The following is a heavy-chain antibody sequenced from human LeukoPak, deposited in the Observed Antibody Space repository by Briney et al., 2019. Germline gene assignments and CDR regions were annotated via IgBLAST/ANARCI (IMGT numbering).Heavy chain of an antibody. CDR2: IRYDGSNK. V-gene: IGHV3-30*02. Sequence: GGSLRLSCAASGFTFSSYGMHWVRQAPGKGLEWVAFIRYDGSNKYYADSMKGRFTISRDNSKNTLYLQMNSLRADDTAMYYCARDGGLDYWGQGTLVTVSS. CDR1: GFTFSSYG. D-gene: IGHD2-15*01. CDR3: ARDGGLDY. J-gene: IGHJ4*02.